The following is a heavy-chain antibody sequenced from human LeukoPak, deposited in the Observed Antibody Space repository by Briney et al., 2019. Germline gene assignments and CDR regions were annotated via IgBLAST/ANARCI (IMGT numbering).Heavy chain of an antibody. J-gene: IGHJ4*02. CDR2: ISGSGGST. D-gene: IGHD5-18*01. V-gene: IGHV3-23*01. Sequence: PGGSLRLSCAASGFTFSSYAMSWVRQAPGKGLEWVSAISGSGGSTYYADSVKGRFTISRDNSKNTLYLQMNSLRAEDTAVYYCAKAGLQLWDKYSYGYFDYWGQGTLVTVSS. CDR1: GFTFSSYA. CDR3: AKAGLQLWDKYSYGYFDY.